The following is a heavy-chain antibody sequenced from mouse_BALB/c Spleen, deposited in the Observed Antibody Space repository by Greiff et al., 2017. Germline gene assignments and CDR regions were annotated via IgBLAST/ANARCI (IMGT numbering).Heavy chain of an antibody. Sequence: EVNLVESGGGLVKPGGSLKLSCAASGFTFSSYAMSWVRQTPEKRLEWVASISSGGSTYYPDSGKGRFTISRDNARNILYLQMSSLRSEDTAMYYCARGLGYPAWFAYWGQGTLVTVSA. CDR3: ARGLGYPAWFAY. CDR2: ISSGGST. J-gene: IGHJ3*01. D-gene: IGHD2-2*01. V-gene: IGHV5-6-5*01. CDR1: GFTFSSYA.